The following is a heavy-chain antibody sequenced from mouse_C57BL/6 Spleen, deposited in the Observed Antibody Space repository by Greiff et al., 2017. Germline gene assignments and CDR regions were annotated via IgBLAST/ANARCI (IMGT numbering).Heavy chain of an antibody. J-gene: IGHJ3*01. CDR3: AREDSEFAY. CDR2: IYPSDSET. V-gene: IGHV1-61*01. CDR1: GYTFTSYW. Sequence: QVQLQQPGAELVRPGSSVTLSCKASGYTFTSYWMDWVKQRPGQGLEWIGNIYPSDSETHYNQKFKDKATLTVDKSSSTAYMQLSSLTSEDSAVYYCAREDSEFAYWGQGTLVTVSA. D-gene: IGHD2-12*01.